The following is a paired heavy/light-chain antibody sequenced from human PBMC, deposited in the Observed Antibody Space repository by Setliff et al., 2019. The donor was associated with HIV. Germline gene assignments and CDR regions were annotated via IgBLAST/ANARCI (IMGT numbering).Heavy chain of an antibody. CDR3: AREQCIGGNCYSLFLN. V-gene: IGHV1-2*02. Sequence: QVQLVQSGAEVKKTGASVKVSCKAFGYPFSDYYMHWVRQAPGQGLEWMGWMNPKSGGSNYAQKFQGRVTMTRDTSISTAYMDLSRLKSDDTAVYYCAREQCIGGNCYSLFLNWGQGTLVTVSS. CDR2: MNPKSGGS. CDR1: GYPFSDYY. J-gene: IGHJ4*02. D-gene: IGHD2-15*01.
Light chain of an antibody. Sequence: DIVMTQSPDSLAVSLGGRATINCKSSQSVLYSSNNKNYLAWYQQKPGQPPKLLIYWASTRESGVPDRFSGSGSGTDFTLTISTLQAEDVALYYCQQYYTTPRGTFGQGTKLEIK. CDR2: WAS. CDR1: QSVLYSSNNKNY. V-gene: IGKV4-1*01. J-gene: IGKJ2*02. CDR3: QQYYTTPRGT.